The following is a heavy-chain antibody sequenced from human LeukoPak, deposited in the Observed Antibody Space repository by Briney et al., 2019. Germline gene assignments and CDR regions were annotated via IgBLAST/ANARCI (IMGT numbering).Heavy chain of an antibody. CDR2: VGLSAAST. Sequence: GESLRLSCAASGFMFNNYAMHWVRQAPGKGLEWVSTVGLSAASTYFAVSVKGRFTVSRDSAKNTISLQMTSLRTDDTAVCFCVKNWGGYYFDYWGQGTLVTVSS. CDR1: GFMFNNYA. V-gene: IGHV3-23*01. D-gene: IGHD7-27*01. J-gene: IGHJ4*02. CDR3: VKNWGGYYFDY.